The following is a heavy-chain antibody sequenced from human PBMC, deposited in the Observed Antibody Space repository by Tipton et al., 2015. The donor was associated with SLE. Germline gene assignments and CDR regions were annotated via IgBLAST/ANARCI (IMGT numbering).Heavy chain of an antibody. CDR2: IRAKAYGGTP. Sequence: TWIRQPAGKGLEWVGYIRAKAYGGTPEYAPSVRGRFTVSRDDSKGVAYLQMNSLKIEDTAVYYCTRGSGRYEYWGQGTLVIVSS. V-gene: IGHV3-49*02. J-gene: IGHJ4*02. CDR3: TRGSGRYEY. D-gene: IGHD3-3*01.